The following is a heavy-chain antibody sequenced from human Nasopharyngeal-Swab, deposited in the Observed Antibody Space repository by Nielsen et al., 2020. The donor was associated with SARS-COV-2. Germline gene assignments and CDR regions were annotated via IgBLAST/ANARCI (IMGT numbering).Heavy chain of an antibody. CDR3: ARVFKESSFSSSSGPFDY. CDR1: GGSISSYY. D-gene: IGHD6-6*01. V-gene: IGHV4-59*01. CDR2: IYYSGST. J-gene: IGHJ4*02. Sequence: SETLSLTCTVSGGSISSYYWSWIRQPPGKGLEWIGYIYYSGSTNYNPSLKSRVTISVATSKNQFPLKLSSVTAADTAVYYCARVFKESSFSSSSGPFDYWGQGTLVTVSS.